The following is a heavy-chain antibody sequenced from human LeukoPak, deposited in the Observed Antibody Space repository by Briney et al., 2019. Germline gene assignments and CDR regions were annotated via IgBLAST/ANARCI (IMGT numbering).Heavy chain of an antibody. Sequence: SETLSLTCTVSGYSISSGYYWGWIRQPPGKGLEWIGSIYHSGSTNYNPSLKSRVTISVDTSKNQFSLRLSSVTAADTAVYYCARGKIRYYYMDVWGKGTTVTVSS. CDR1: GYSISSGYY. V-gene: IGHV4-38-2*02. J-gene: IGHJ6*03. D-gene: IGHD3-3*01. CDR2: IYHSGST. CDR3: ARGKIRYYYMDV.